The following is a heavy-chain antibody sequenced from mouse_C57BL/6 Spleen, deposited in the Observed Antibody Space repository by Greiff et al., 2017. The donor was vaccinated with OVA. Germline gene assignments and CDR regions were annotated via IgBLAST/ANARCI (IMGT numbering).Heavy chain of an antibody. CDR1: GFTFSDYY. CDR3: ARDLTGYFDY. Sequence: VQLKESEGGLVQPGSSMKLSCTASGFTFSDYYMAWVRQVPEKGLEWVANINYDGSSTYYLDSLKSRFIISRDNAKNILYLQMSSLKSEDTATYYCARDLTGYFDYWGQGTTLTVSS. D-gene: IGHD2-13*01. CDR2: INYDGSST. V-gene: IGHV5-16*01. J-gene: IGHJ2*01.